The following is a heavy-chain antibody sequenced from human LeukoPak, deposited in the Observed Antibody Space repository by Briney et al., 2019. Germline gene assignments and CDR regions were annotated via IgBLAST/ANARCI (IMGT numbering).Heavy chain of an antibody. CDR2: ISYDGSNK. CDR1: GSTFSSYA. D-gene: IGHD6-19*01. Sequence: GGSLRLSCAASGSTFSSYAMHWVRQAPGKGLEWVAVISYDGSNKYYADSVKGRFTISRDNSKNTLYLQMNSLRAEDTAVYYCAREWGTVALGGMDVWGQGTTVTVSS. CDR3: AREWGTVALGGMDV. J-gene: IGHJ6*02. V-gene: IGHV3-30-3*01.